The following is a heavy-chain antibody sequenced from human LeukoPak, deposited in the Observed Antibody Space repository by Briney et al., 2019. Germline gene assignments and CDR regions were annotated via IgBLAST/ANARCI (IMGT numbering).Heavy chain of an antibody. J-gene: IGHJ4*02. Sequence: GGSLRLSCAASGFTFSNYGMHWVRQAPGKGLEWVAVISYDGSNKYYADSVKGRFTISRDNSKNTLYLQMNSLRAEDTAVYYCAKVPGYSSGWYYFDYWGQGTLVTVSS. D-gene: IGHD6-19*01. V-gene: IGHV3-30*18. CDR2: ISYDGSNK. CDR1: GFTFSNYG. CDR3: AKVPGYSSGWYYFDY.